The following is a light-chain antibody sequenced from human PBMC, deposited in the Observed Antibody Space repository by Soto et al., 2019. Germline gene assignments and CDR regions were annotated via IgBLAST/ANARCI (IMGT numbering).Light chain of an antibody. CDR3: SSYTNTSTLV. J-gene: IGLJ3*02. Sequence: QSVLTQPASVSGSPGQSITISCTGTSSDVGAYNLVSWYQQHPGRAPKLFIFDVSDRPSGVSDRFSGSKSGNPASLTISGLQAEDEAFYYCSSYTNTSTLVFGGGTKLTVL. V-gene: IGLV2-14*02. CDR1: SSDVGAYNL. CDR2: DVS.